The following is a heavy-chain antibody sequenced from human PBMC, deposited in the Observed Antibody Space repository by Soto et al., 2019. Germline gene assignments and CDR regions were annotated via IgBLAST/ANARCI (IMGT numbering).Heavy chain of an antibody. V-gene: IGHV3-74*01. D-gene: IGHD3-3*01. CDR2: INSDGSST. CDR1: GFAFSSNW. Sequence: GGSLRLSCAASGFAFSSNWMHWVRQAPGKGLVWVSRINSDGSSTTYADSVKGRFTISRDNAKNTLYLQMNSLRAEDTAVYYCARDPLLYYDFWSGYHYNWFDPWGQGTLVTVSS. CDR3: ARDPLLYYDFWSGYHYNWFDP. J-gene: IGHJ5*02.